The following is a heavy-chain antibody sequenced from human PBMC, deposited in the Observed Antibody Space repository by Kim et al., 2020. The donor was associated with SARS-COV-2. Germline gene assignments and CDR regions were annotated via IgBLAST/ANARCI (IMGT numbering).Heavy chain of an antibody. V-gene: IGHV3-15*01. CDR1: GFAFYNAW. Sequence: GGSLRLSCAASGFAFYNAWMSWVRQAPGKGLEWVGRIKSKTDGETTDYGVPAKGRFAISRDDSQNTLYLQMDSLKIEDTALYYCITEWNGPQHWGQGTLVTVSS. CDR3: ITEWNGPQH. D-gene: IGHD1-1*01. J-gene: IGHJ4*02. CDR2: IKSKTDGETT.